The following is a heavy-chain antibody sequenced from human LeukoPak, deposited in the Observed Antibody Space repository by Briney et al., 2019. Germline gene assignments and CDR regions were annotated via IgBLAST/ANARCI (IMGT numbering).Heavy chain of an antibody. Sequence: PSETLSLTCTVSGGSISSSSYYRGWIRQPPGKGLEWIENIYYSGSTYYNPSLKSRVTISVDTSKNQFSLKLSSVTAADTAVYYCASGYYYDRGADYWGQGTLVTVSS. CDR1: GGSISSSSYY. CDR3: ASGYYYDRGADY. V-gene: IGHV4-39*01. J-gene: IGHJ4*02. CDR2: IYYSGST. D-gene: IGHD3-22*01.